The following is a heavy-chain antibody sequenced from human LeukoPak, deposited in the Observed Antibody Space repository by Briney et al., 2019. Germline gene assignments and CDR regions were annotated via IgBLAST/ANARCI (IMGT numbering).Heavy chain of an antibody. CDR1: GFTFDDYA. D-gene: IGHD3-10*01. J-gene: IGHJ2*01. V-gene: IGHV3-9*01. Sequence: PGRSLRLSCAASGFTFDDYAMPWIRQPPGKGLEWVSGISWDSGNIGYADSVKGRFTISRDNAKNSLYLQMNSLRAEDTALYYCVKDLASSGPTPRNFDLWGRGTLVTVSS. CDR3: VKDLASSGPTPRNFDL. CDR2: ISWDSGNI.